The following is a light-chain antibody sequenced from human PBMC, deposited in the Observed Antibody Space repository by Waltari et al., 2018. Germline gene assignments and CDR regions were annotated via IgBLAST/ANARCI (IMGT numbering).Light chain of an antibody. Sequence: QSALTQPPSVSGSPGQAITSPCPVTTSDIGKSDLASWYQQHPGKAPKLRIYEVTQRPSGVSNHFSGSKSGNTASLTISGLQPEDEANYYCCSFTDTSIWVFGGGTKLTVL. J-gene: IGLJ3*02. CDR1: TSDIGKSDL. CDR2: EVT. V-gene: IGLV2-23*02. CDR3: CSFTDTSIWV.